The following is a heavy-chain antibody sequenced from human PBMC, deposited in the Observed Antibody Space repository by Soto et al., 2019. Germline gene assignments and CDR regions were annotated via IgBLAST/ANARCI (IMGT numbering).Heavy chain of an antibody. V-gene: IGHV4-59*08. Sequence: SETLSLTCTVSGGSISSYYWSWIRQPPGKGLEWIGYIYYSGSTNYNPSLKSRVTISVDTSKNQFSLKLSSVTAADTAVYYCARGIAAAGHFDYWGQGTLVTVSS. D-gene: IGHD6-13*01. CDR3: ARGIAAAGHFDY. J-gene: IGHJ4*02. CDR2: IYYSGST. CDR1: GGSISSYY.